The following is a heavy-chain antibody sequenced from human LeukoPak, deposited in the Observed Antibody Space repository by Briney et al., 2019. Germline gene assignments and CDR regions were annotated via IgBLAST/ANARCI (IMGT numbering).Heavy chain of an antibody. CDR2: IYSGGST. J-gene: IGHJ5*02. V-gene: IGHV3-53*01. Sequence: GGSLRLSCAASGFTVSSNYMSWVRQAPGKGLEWVSVIYSGGSTYYADSVKGRFTVSRDNSKNTLYLQMNSLRAEDTAVYYCARGGLLNPFDPWGQGTLVTVSS. CDR1: GFTVSSNY. D-gene: IGHD3-3*01. CDR3: ARGGLLNPFDP.